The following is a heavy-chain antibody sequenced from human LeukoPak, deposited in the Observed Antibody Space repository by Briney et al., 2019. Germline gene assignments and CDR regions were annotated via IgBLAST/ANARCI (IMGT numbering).Heavy chain of an antibody. CDR1: GYTFTKYL. CDR2: INPQGDIT. D-gene: IGHD2-21*01. CDR3: ARPSYCVADNCGYWLDP. V-gene: IGHV1-46*01. Sequence: ASVKVSCKTSGYTFTKYLIHWVRQAPGQGLEWMGTINPQGDITNYAQRFQGRITLTEDTSTSTVYMELSSLTSEDTAVYYCARPSYCVADNCGYWLDPWGPGTLVTVSS. J-gene: IGHJ5*02.